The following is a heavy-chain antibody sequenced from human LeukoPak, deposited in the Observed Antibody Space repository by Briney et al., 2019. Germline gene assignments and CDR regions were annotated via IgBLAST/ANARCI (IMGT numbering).Heavy chain of an antibody. Sequence: ASVKVSCKASGYTFTGYSMHWGRQAPGQGLEWMGWINPDTGGTKYAQNFQGRVTMTRDTSISTAYMELSRLRSDDTAVYYCARQTSTIAMFDYWGQGTLVIVSS. D-gene: IGHD5-24*01. V-gene: IGHV1-2*02. J-gene: IGHJ4*02. CDR3: ARQTSTIAMFDY. CDR1: GYTFTGYS. CDR2: INPDTGGT.